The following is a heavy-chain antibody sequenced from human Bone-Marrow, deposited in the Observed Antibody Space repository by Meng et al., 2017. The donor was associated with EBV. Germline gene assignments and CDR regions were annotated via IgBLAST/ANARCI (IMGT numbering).Heavy chain of an antibody. Sequence: QVLWVAAGAEGKRLGSSVTVPSKASAVTFTSYAISGVRAAPGQGLEVMGGIIPIFGTANYAQKFQGRVTITADESTSTAYMELSSLRSEDTAVYYCAIYYGGAFDYLGQGTLVTVSS. J-gene: IGHJ4*02. D-gene: IGHD4-23*01. CDR2: IIPIFGTA. V-gene: IGHV1-69*01. CDR3: AIYYGGAFDY. CDR1: AVTFTSYA.